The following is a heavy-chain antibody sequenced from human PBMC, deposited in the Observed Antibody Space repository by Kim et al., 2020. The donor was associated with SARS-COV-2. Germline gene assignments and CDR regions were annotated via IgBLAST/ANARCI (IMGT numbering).Heavy chain of an antibody. CDR1: GFTVSSNY. Sequence: GGSLRLSCAASGFTVSSNYMSWVRQAPGKGLEWVSVIYSGGSTYYADSVKGRFTISRDNSKNTLYLQMNSLRAEDTAVYYCARYCSSTSCYGGFDYWGQGTLVTVSS. V-gene: IGHV3-66*01. CDR3: ARYCSSTSCYGGFDY. D-gene: IGHD2-2*01. CDR2: IYSGGST. J-gene: IGHJ4*02.